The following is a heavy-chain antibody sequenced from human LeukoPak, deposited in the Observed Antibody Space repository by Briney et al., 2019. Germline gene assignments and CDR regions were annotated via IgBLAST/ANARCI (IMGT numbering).Heavy chain of an antibody. Sequence: PGGSLTLSCAASGFTFSSYEMNWVRQAPGKGLEWVSYISSSGSTIYYADSVKGRFTISRDNAKNSLYLQMNSLRAEDTAVYYCARESDIDCSSTSCPGFDTWGQGTMVTVSS. V-gene: IGHV3-48*03. J-gene: IGHJ3*02. CDR3: ARESDIDCSSTSCPGFDT. CDR1: GFTFSSYE. CDR2: ISSSGSTI. D-gene: IGHD2-2*01.